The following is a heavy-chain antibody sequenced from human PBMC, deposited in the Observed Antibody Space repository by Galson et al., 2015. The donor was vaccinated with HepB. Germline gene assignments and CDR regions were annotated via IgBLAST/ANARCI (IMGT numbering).Heavy chain of an antibody. CDR2: ISYDGSNK. CDR3: ARDYYDSSGEIDY. CDR1: GFTFSSYA. V-gene: IGHV3-30*04. J-gene: IGHJ4*02. D-gene: IGHD3-22*01. Sequence: SLRLSCAASGFTFSSYAMHWVRQAPGKGLEWVAVISYDGSNKYYADSVKGRFTISRDNSKNTLYLQMNSLRAEDTAVYYCARDYYDSSGEIDYWGQGTLVTVSS.